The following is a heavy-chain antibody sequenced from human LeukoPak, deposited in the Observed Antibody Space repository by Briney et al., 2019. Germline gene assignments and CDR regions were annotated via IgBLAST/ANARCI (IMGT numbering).Heavy chain of an antibody. CDR1: GGSISSYY. CDR2: IYYSGSA. J-gene: IGHJ4*02. V-gene: IGHV4-59*01. CDR3: ARARGYSGYHFDY. Sequence: SETLSLTCTVSGGSISSYYWSWIRQPPGKGLEWIGCIYYSGSANYNPSLKSRVTISVDTSKNQFSLKLSSVTAADTAVYYCARARGYSGYHFDYWGQGTLVTVSS. D-gene: IGHD5-12*01.